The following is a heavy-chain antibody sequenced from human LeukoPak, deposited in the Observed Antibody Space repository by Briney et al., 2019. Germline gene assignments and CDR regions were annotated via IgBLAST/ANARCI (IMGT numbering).Heavy chain of an antibody. D-gene: IGHD6-13*01. CDR3: ARGRIAAGGTRPQYFQH. CDR1: GFTFSSYS. CDR2: ITSRSSTI. Sequence: PGGSLRLSCAASGFTFSSYSMNWVRQAPGKGLEWVSYITSRSSTIYYADSVKGRFTISRDNAKNSLYLQMNSLRAEDTALYYCARGRIAAGGTRPQYFQHWGRGTLVTVSS. J-gene: IGHJ1*01. V-gene: IGHV3-48*01.